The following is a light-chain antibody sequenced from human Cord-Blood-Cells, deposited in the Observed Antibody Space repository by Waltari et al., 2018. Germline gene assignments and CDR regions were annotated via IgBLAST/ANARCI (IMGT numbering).Light chain of an antibody. CDR1: QSVSSY. Sequence: EIVLTQSPATLSLSPGDRATLSCRASQSVSSYLAWYQQKPGQAPRLLIYDASNRATGIPARFSGSGSGTDFTLTISSLEPEDFAVYYCQQRSNWITFGRGTRLEIK. V-gene: IGKV3-11*01. CDR3: QQRSNWIT. CDR2: DAS. J-gene: IGKJ5*01.